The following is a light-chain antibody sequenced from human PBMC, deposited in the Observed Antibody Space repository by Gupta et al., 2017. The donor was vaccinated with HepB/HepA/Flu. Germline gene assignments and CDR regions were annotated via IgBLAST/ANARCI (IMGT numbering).Light chain of an antibody. CDR2: GAA. Sequence: EIVLTQSPATLSVSPGERATLSCRASQSISSNLAWYQQKRGQAPRLLIYGAATRATGIPARFSGSGSGTEFTLTIGSLQSEDFAIYYCQQYNNWPRTFGQWTKVEI. CDR3: QQYNNWPRT. V-gene: IGKV3-15*01. CDR1: QSISSN. J-gene: IGKJ1*01.